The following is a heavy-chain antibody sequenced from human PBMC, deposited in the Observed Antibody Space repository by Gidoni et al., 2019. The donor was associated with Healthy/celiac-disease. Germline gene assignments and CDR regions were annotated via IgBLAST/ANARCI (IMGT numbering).Heavy chain of an antibody. CDR1: GFTFSSYS. CDR2: ISSSSSYI. J-gene: IGHJ6*02. CDR3: ASYRNYDFWSGYDYYYYGMDV. D-gene: IGHD3-3*01. Sequence: EVQLVESGGGLVKPGGSLSLSCAASGFTFSSYSMNWVRQAPGKGLVWVSSISSSSSYIYYADSVKGRFTISRDNAKNSLYLQMNSLRAEDTAVYYCASYRNYDFWSGYDYYYYGMDVWGQGTTVTVSS. V-gene: IGHV3-21*01.